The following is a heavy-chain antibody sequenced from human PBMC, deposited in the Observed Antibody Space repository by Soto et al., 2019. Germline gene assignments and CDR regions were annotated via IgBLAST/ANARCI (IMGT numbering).Heavy chain of an antibody. D-gene: IGHD3-22*01. Sequence: QITLKESGPTLVKPTQTLTLTCTFSGFSLSTSGEGVAWIRQSPGKALEWLALIYWDGEQRYNPSLRNRLTITKDTSKKQVVLTMTNMDPVDTGTHYCVHPRSDSSGYFYFFDYWGQGTLVTVSS. CDR3: VHPRSDSSGYFYFFDY. J-gene: IGHJ4*02. CDR1: GFSLSTSGEG. V-gene: IGHV2-5*02. CDR2: IYWDGEQ.